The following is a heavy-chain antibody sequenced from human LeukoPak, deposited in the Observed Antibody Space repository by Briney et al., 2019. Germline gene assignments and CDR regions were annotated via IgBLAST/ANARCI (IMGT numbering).Heavy chain of an antibody. CDR1: GFTFSSYG. CDR3: ARGLGYCSSTSCYYFDY. V-gene: IGHV3-33*01. CDR2: TWYDGSNK. Sequence: GGSLRLSCAASGFTFSSYGMHWVRQAPGKGLEWVAVTWYDGSNKYYADSVKGRFTISRDNSKNTLYLQMNSLRAEDTAVYYCARGLGYCSSTSCYYFDYWGQGTLVTVSS. J-gene: IGHJ4*02. D-gene: IGHD2-2*01.